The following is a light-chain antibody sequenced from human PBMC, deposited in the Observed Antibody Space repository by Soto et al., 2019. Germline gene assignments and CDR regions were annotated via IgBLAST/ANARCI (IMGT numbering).Light chain of an antibody. CDR2: DVS. Sequence: QSVLTQPASVSGSPGQSITISCTETSSDVAEYKYVSWYQQHPGRAPKLIIYDVSNRPSVVSNRFSGSKSGSTASLTISGLQAEDEADYYCSAYTTSIALYVFGAGTKVTVL. V-gene: IGLV2-14*03. CDR1: SSDVAEYKY. CDR3: SAYTTSIALYV. J-gene: IGLJ1*01.